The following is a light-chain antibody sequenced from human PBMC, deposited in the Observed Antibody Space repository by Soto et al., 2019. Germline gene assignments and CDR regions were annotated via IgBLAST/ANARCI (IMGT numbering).Light chain of an antibody. CDR1: SSDVGTYNL. Sequence: QSVLTQPASVYGSPGQSITISCTGTSSDVGTYNLVSWHQHHPGKAPKLIIYEGSKRPSGVSNRFSGSKSGNTASLTISGLQAEDEADYYCCSFAVGSTLVFGGGTKLTVL. V-gene: IGLV2-23*01. CDR3: CSFAVGSTLV. CDR2: EGS. J-gene: IGLJ2*01.